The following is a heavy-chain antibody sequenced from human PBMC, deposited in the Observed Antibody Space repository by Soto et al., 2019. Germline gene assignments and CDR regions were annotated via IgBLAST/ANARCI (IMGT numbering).Heavy chain of an antibody. CDR2: ISSSSSYI. CDR3: ARDGSIAAAPRH. CDR1: GFTFSSYS. Sequence: EVQLVESGGGLVKPGGSLRLSCAASGFTFSSYSMNWVRQAPGKGLEWVSSISSSSSYIYYADSVKGRFTISRDNAKNSLYLQMNSLRAEDTAVYYCARDGSIAAAPRHWGQGTRVTVSS. D-gene: IGHD6-13*01. V-gene: IGHV3-21*01. J-gene: IGHJ4*02.